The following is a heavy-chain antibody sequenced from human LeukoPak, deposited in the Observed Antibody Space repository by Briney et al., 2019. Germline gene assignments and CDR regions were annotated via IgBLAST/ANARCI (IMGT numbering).Heavy chain of an antibody. CDR3: ARHQYDFWSGYLTHFDY. J-gene: IGHJ4*02. CDR1: GGSISSSSYY. V-gene: IGHV4-39*01. CDR2: IYYSGST. Sequence: SETLSLTCTVSGGSISSSSYYWGWIRQPPGKGLECIGRIYYSGSTYYNPSLKSRVTISVDTSKNQFSLKLSSVTAADTAVYYCARHQYDFWSGYLTHFDYWGQGTLVTVSS. D-gene: IGHD3-3*01.